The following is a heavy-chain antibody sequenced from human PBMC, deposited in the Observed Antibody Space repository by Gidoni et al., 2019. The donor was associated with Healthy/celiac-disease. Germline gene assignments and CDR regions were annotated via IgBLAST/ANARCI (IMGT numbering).Heavy chain of an antibody. Sequence: AASGFTFSSYAMHWVRQAPGKGLEWVAVISYDGSNKYYADAVKGRFTISIDNSKTTLYLQMNSLSAEDTAVYYCAREKIVVVPAAIFDYWGQGTLVTVSS. D-gene: IGHD2-2*01. CDR3: AREKIVVVPAAIFDY. CDR1: GFTFSSYA. CDR2: ISYDGSNK. J-gene: IGHJ4*02. V-gene: IGHV3-30-3*01.